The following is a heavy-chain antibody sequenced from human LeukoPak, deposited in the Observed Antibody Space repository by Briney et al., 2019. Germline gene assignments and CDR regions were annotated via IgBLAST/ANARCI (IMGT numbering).Heavy chain of an antibody. J-gene: IGHJ3*02. V-gene: IGHV3-33*01. CDR2: IWYDGSNK. D-gene: IGHD7-27*01. CDR1: GFTFSSYG. Sequence: GGSLRLSCAASGFTFSSYGMHWVRQAPGKGLEWVAVIWYDGSNKYYADSVKGRFTISRDNSKNTLYLQMNSLRAEDTAVYYCARDSTTGDRNAFDIWGQGTMVTVSS. CDR3: ARDSTTGDRNAFDI.